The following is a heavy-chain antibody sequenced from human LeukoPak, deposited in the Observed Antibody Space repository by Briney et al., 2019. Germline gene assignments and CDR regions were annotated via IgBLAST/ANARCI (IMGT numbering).Heavy chain of an antibody. Sequence: ASVKVSCKASGYTFTCYYIHWARQAPGQGLEWMGWINPNSGGTNYAQKFQGRVTMTRDTSISTAYMELSRLRSDDTAVYYCARESGPDIVVVPAAMMYYYYMDVWGKGTTVTVSS. CDR3: ARESGPDIVVVPAAMMYYYYMDV. CDR2: INPNSGGT. J-gene: IGHJ6*03. V-gene: IGHV1-2*02. CDR1: GYTFTCYY. D-gene: IGHD2-2*01.